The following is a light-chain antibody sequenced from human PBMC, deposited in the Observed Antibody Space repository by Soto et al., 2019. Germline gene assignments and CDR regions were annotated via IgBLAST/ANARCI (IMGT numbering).Light chain of an antibody. J-gene: IGKJ4*01. Sequence: EIVLTQSPGTLSLSPGDRATLSCRASQSVSSGYLAWYQQKPGQAPRLLIYGASSRATGIPDRFSGSGSGTDFTLTISRLEPEDFAVYFCQQYVSSPLTFGGGTKVDIK. CDR3: QQYVSSPLT. CDR2: GAS. V-gene: IGKV3-20*01. CDR1: QSVSSGY.